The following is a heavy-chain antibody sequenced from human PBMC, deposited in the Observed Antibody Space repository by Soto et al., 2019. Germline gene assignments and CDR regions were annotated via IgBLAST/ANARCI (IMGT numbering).Heavy chain of an antibody. J-gene: IGHJ6*02. V-gene: IGHV3-30*03. CDR1: GFTFSSYG. CDR3: ARDGGGYCSSTSCYQRPYYYYGMDV. Sequence: QVQLVESGGGVVQPGRSLRLSCAASGFTFSSYGMHWVRQAPGKGLEWVAVISYDGSNKYYADSVKGRFTISRDNSKNTLYLQMNSLRAEDTAVYYCARDGGGYCSSTSCYQRPYYYYGMDVWGQGTTVTVSS. CDR2: ISYDGSNK. D-gene: IGHD2-2*01.